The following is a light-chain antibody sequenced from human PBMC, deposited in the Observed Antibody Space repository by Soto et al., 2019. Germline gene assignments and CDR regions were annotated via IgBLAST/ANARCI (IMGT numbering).Light chain of an antibody. Sequence: DLVMTQTPLSLSVTPGQPASFSCKSSQSLLHSDGVTYLFWYLQKPGQSPQLLMYRVSNRLSGVPDRISGSGSGTDFTLTISRVEAEDVGVYYCMQASQLPYTFGLGTKLEI. CDR2: RVS. J-gene: IGKJ2*01. CDR3: MQASQLPYT. V-gene: IGKV2-29*03. CDR1: QSLLHSDGVTY.